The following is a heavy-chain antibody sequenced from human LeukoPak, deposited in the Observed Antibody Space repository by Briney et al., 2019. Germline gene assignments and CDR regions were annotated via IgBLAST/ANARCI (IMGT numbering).Heavy chain of an antibody. CDR1: GGSISSYY. CDR2: IYYSGST. V-gene: IGHV4-59*01. CDR3: ARDLGGTHDY. Sequence: SETLSLTCTVSGGSISSYYWSWIRQPPGKGLEWIGYIYYSGSTNYNPSLKSRVTISVDTSKNQFSLKLSSVTAADTAVYYCARDLGGTHDYWGQGTLVTVSS. D-gene: IGHD1-1*01. J-gene: IGHJ4*02.